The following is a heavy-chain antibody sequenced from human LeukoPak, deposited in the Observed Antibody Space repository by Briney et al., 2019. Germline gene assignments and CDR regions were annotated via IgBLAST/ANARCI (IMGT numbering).Heavy chain of an antibody. CDR1: GFTVSSNY. J-gene: IGHJ6*02. V-gene: IGHV3-53*01. Sequence: GGSLRLSCAASGFTVSSNYMSWVRQAPGKGLEWVSVICSGGSTYYADSVKGRFTISRDNSKNTLYLQMNSLRAEDTAVYYCAVYRGSYYYGMDVWGQGTTVTVSS. CDR3: AVYRGSYYYGMDV. CDR2: ICSGGST. D-gene: IGHD4-11*01.